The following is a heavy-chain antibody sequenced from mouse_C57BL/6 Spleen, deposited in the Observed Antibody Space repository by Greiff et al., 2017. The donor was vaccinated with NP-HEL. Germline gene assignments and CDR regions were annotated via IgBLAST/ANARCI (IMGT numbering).Heavy chain of an antibody. CDR2: FYPGRGSI. Sequence: VQLQQSGAELVKPGASVKLSCKASGYTFTEYTIHWVKQRSGQGLEWIGWFYPGRGSIKYNEKFKDKATLTADKSSSTVYMELSRLTSEDSAVYFCARHKGSPPTAVATGYAMDYWGQGTSVTVSS. V-gene: IGHV1-62-2*01. J-gene: IGHJ4*01. CDR3: ARHKGSPPTAVATGYAMDY. D-gene: IGHD1-1*01. CDR1: GYTFTEYT.